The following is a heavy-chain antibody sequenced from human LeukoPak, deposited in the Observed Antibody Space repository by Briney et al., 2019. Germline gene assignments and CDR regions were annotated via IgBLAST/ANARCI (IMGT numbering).Heavy chain of an antibody. D-gene: IGHD3-22*01. J-gene: IGHJ4*02. V-gene: IGHV5-51*01. Sequence: GESLKISCKGSEYSFTSYWIGWVRQMPGKGLEWMGIIYPGDSDTRYSPSFQGQVTISADKSISTAYLQWSSLKASDTAMYYCARLEENYYDSSGYYPGQLDYWGQGTLVTVSS. CDR3: ARLEENYYDSSGYYPGQLDY. CDR1: EYSFTSYW. CDR2: IYPGDSDT.